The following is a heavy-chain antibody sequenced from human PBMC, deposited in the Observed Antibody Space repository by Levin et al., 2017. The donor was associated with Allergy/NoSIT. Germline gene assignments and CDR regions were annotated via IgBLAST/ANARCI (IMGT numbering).Heavy chain of an antibody. D-gene: IGHD5-18*01. Sequence: KSGGSLRLSCKASGYSFTFFGISWVRQAPGQGLEWMGWISPYNGETNYAQKFQGRVTMTTDTSTSTAFLELSSLRSDDTAVYYCAREMADTAADTFDIWGQGTMVTVSS. CDR2: ISPYNGET. J-gene: IGHJ3*02. CDR3: AREMADTAADTFDI. CDR1: GYSFTFFG. V-gene: IGHV1-18*01.